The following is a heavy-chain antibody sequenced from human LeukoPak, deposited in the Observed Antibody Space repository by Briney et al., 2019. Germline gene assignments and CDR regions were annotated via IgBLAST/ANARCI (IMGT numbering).Heavy chain of an antibody. V-gene: IGHV3-9*01. CDR3: AKGLGGRYSGYDSPFYFDY. Sequence: GESLRLSCAASGFTFDDYAMHWVRQAPGKGLEWVSGISWNSGSIGYADSVKGRFTISRDNAKNSLYLQMNSLRAEDTALYYCAKGLGGRYSGYDSPFYFDYWGQGTLVTVSS. CDR1: GFTFDDYA. D-gene: IGHD5-12*01. J-gene: IGHJ4*02. CDR2: ISWNSGSI.